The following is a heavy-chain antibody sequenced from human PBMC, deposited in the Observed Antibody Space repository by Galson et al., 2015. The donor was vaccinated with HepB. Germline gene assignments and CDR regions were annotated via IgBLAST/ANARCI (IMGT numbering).Heavy chain of an antibody. CDR1: GYTFTSYY. J-gene: IGHJ2*01. CDR2: INPSGGST. CDR3: ARYNVDTAMVIFRLGGWYFDL. Sequence: SVKVSCKASGYTFTSYYMHWVRQAPGQGLEWMGIINPSGGSTSYAQKFQGRVTMTRDTSTSTVYMELSSLRSEDTAVYYCARYNVDTAMVIFRLGGWYFDLWGRGTLVTVSS. D-gene: IGHD5-18*01. V-gene: IGHV1-46*03.